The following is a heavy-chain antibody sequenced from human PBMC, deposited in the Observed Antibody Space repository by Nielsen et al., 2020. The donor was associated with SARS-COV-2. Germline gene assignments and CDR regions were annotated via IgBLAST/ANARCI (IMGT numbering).Heavy chain of an antibody. CDR1: GFTVSSNY. V-gene: IGHV3-66*01. CDR3: ARVTRTYSSGWYVDGWFDP. J-gene: IGHJ5*02. Sequence: GESLKISCAASGFTVSSNYMSWVRQAPGKGLEWVSVIYSGGSTYYADSVKGRFTISRDNSKNTLYLQMNSLRAEDTAVYYCARVTRTYSSGWYVDGWFDPWGQGTLVTVSS. D-gene: IGHD6-19*01. CDR2: IYSGGST.